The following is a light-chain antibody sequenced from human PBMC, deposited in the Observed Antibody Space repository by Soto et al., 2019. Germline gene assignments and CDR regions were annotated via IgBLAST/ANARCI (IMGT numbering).Light chain of an antibody. CDR3: VAWDDSLNVFV. Sequence: QSVLTRPPSASGTPGQRVTISCSGSNSNIGSNHVLWYQHLPGTAPKLLIYNNNQRPSGVPDRFSGSKSGTSAPLAISGLQSGDEADYYCVAWDDSLNVFVFGSGTKVTVL. V-gene: IGLV1-44*01. CDR1: NSNIGSNH. J-gene: IGLJ1*01. CDR2: NNN.